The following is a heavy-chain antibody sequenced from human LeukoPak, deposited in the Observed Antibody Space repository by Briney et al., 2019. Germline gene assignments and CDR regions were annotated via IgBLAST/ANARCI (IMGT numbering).Heavy chain of an antibody. CDR1: GFAFDDFA. CDR3: SRNGLVDFDY. Sequence: PGQSLRLSCTTSGFAFDDFAMSWVRQPAGKGLEWVGFIRRRAYGGAAEYAASVKGRFIISRDDSKGIAYLQMNSLKTEDTAVYYCSRNGLVDFDYWGQGSGHIVSP. CDR2: IRRRAYGGAA. V-gene: IGHV3-49*04. J-gene: IGHJ4*02.